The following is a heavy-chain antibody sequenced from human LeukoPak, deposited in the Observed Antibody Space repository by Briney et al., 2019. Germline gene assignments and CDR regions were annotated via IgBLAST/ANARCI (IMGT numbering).Heavy chain of an antibody. D-gene: IGHD6-19*01. CDR3: ARASGWPETSGKPGYYYYYYMDV. CDR2: IIPIFGTA. J-gene: IGHJ6*03. V-gene: IGHV1-69*05. CDR1: GGTFSSYA. Sequence: RASVKVSCKASGGTFSSYAISWVRQAPGQGLEWMGGIIPIFGTANYAQKFQGRVTITTDESTSTAYMVLSSLRSEDTAVYYCARASGWPETSGKPGYYYYYYMDVWGKGTTVTVSS.